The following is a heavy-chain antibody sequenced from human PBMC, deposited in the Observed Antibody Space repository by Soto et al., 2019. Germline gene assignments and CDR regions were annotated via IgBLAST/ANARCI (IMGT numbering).Heavy chain of an antibody. CDR2: INPSGGST. CDR1: GYTFTSYY. Sequence: ASVKVSCKASGYTFTSYYMHWVRQAPGQGLEWMGIINPSGGSTSYAQKFQGRVTMTRDTSTSTVYMELSSLRSEDTAVYYCAREGPGFGVVSSSAFEIWGQGTMVTVSS. V-gene: IGHV1-46*01. J-gene: IGHJ3*02. D-gene: IGHD3-3*01. CDR3: AREGPGFGVVSSSAFEI.